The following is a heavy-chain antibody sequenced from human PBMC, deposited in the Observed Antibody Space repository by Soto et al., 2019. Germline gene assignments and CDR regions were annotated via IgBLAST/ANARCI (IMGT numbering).Heavy chain of an antibody. CDR2: IKSKTDGGTT. CDR3: TTDLMSCSSTSCIV. D-gene: IGHD2-2*01. J-gene: IGHJ4*02. V-gene: IGHV3-15*01. CDR1: GFTFSNAW. Sequence: GGSLRLSCAASGFTFSNAWMSWVRQAPGKGLEWVGRIKSKTDGGTTDYAAPVKGRFTISRDDSKNTLYLQMNSLKTEDTAVYYCTTDLMSCSSTSCIVWGQGTLVTVYS.